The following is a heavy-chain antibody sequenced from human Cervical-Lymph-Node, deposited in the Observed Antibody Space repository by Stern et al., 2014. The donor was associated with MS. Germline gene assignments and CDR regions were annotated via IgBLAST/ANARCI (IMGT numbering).Heavy chain of an antibody. CDR3: ARGGELGEFDF. CDR1: GYTFTSYD. D-gene: IGHD7-27*01. V-gene: IGHV1-8*02. CDR2: MNANSGNK. Sequence: QVQLVQSGAEVKKPGASVKVSCKASGYTFTSYDINWVRQAPGQGLEWMGWMNANSGNKGYAQKLQGRVTMTWNTPTTTAYMELSSLSSEDTAVYFCARGGELGEFDFWGQGTLVTVSS. J-gene: IGHJ4*02.